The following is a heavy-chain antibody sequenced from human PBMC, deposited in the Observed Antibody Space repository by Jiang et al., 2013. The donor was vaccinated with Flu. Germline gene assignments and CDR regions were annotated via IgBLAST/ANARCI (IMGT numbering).Heavy chain of an antibody. CDR2: ISWDGGST. CDR3: AKDGSGSFDY. Sequence: QLLESGGVVVQPGGSLRLSCAASGFTFDDYTMHWVRQAPGKGLEWVSLISWDGGSTYYADSVKGRFTISRDNSKNSLYLQMNSLRTEDTALYYCAKDGSGSFDYWGQGTLVTVSS. D-gene: IGHD3-10*01. J-gene: IGHJ4*02. V-gene: IGHV3-43*01. CDR1: GFTFDDYT.